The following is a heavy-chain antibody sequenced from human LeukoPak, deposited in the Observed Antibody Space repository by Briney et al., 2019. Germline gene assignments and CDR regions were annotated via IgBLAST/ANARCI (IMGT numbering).Heavy chain of an antibody. CDR2: IHYSGST. V-gene: IGHV4-59*01. CDR3: ARAYYDFWSGPGDYYGMDV. Sequence: SETLSLTCAVYGGSFSGYYWSWIRQPPGKGLEWIGYIHYSGSTNYNPSLKSRVTISVGTSKNQFSLKLSSVTAADTAVYYCARAYYDFWSGPGDYYGMDVWGQGTTVTVSS. CDR1: GGSFSGYY. D-gene: IGHD3-3*01. J-gene: IGHJ6*02.